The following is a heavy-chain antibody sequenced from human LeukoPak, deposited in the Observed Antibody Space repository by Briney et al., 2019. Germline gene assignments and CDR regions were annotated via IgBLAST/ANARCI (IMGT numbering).Heavy chain of an antibody. J-gene: IGHJ3*02. Sequence: NPSETLSLTCAVYGGSFSGYYWSWIRQPPGKGLEWIGEINHSGSTNYNPSLKSRVTMSVDTSKNQFSLKLSSVTAADTAVYYCARELVGAGDIWGQGTMVTVSS. CDR1: GGSFSGYY. CDR3: ARELVGAGDI. CDR2: INHSGST. D-gene: IGHD1-26*01. V-gene: IGHV4-34*01.